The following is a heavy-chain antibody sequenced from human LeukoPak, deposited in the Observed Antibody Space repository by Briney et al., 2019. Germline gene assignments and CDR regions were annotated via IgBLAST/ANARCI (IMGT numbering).Heavy chain of an antibody. CDR1: GFTFSTYG. D-gene: IGHD4-23*01. Sequence: GGSLRLSCTASGFTFSTYGMHWVRQAPGKGLEWVALIYYDGNNKYYADSVKGRFTISRDNSKSTLFLQMNSLRAEDAAVYYCARPYDYGGNFAFDLWGQGTMVTVSS. V-gene: IGHV3-33*01. J-gene: IGHJ3*01. CDR2: IYYDGNNK. CDR3: ARPYDYGGNFAFDL.